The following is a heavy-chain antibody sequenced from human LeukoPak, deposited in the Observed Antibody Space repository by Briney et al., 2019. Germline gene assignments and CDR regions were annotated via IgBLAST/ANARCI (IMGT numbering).Heavy chain of an antibody. D-gene: IGHD2-15*01. J-gene: IGHJ4*02. CDR3: VRVGCVAAVYL. CDR1: GFSFNSYW. CDR2: INPAGSDT. Sequence: GGFLRLSCAASGFSFNSYWMTWVRQTPGRGLEWVANINPAGSDTYYVDPVKGRFTISRANAKNLVYLQMNSLRAEDTAVYSCVRVGCVAAVYLWGQGTLVTV. V-gene: IGHV3-7*01.